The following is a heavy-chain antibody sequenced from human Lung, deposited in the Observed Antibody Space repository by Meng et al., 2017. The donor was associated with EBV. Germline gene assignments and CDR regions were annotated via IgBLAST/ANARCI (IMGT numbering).Heavy chain of an antibody. CDR2: ITSSSSFI. J-gene: IGHJ4*02. CDR3: ARAYSRRAPPDY. D-gene: IGHD6-13*01. Sequence: EVQLVESGGGLVKPGGALILSCAAFGFAFSSYSMKWLRQAPGKGLEWVSSITSSSSFIYYEDSVKGRFTISRDNAKNSLYLQMNSLRAEDTAVYYCARAYSRRAPPDYWGQGTLVTVSS. V-gene: IGHV3-21*02. CDR1: GFAFSSYS.